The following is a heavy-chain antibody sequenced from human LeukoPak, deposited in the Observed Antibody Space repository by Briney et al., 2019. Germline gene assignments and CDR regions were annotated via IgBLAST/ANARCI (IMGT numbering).Heavy chain of an antibody. CDR3: AHRLRQRYSSSYYFDY. D-gene: IGHD6-6*01. J-gene: IGHJ4*02. CDR1: GFSLSTSGVG. V-gene: IGHV2-5*01. CDR2: IYWNDDK. Sequence: SGPTLVKPTQTLTLTCTFSGFSLSTSGVGVGWVRQPPGKALEWLALIYWNDDKRYSPSLKSRLTITKDTSKNQVVLTMTNMDPVDTATYYCAHRLRQRYSSSYYFDYWGQGTLVTVSS.